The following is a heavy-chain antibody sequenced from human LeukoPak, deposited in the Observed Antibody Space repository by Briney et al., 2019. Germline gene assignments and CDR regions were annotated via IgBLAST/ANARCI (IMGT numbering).Heavy chain of an antibody. V-gene: IGHV1-8*01. D-gene: IGHD3-10*01. CDR2: MNPNSGNT. CDR1: GYTFTSYD. CDR3: ARGAIWFGESAYYYYYYMDV. Sequence: GASVKVSCKASGYTFTSYDINWVRQATGQGLEWMGWMNPNSGNTGYAQKFQGRVTMTRNTSISTAYMELSSLRSEDTAVYYCARGAIWFGESAYYYYYYMDVRGKGTTVTVSS. J-gene: IGHJ6*03.